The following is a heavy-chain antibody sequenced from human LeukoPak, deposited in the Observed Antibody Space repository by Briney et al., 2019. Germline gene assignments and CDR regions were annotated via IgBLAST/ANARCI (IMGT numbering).Heavy chain of an antibody. CDR2: ISSSSSYI. Sequence: PGGSLRLSCAASGFTFSSYSMNWVRQAPGKGLEWVSSISSSSSYIYYADSVKGRLTISRDNAKNSLYLQMNSLRAEDTAVYHCASSSRSWFDPWGQGTLVTVSS. D-gene: IGHD6-19*01. CDR1: GFTFSSYS. CDR3: ASSSRSWFDP. J-gene: IGHJ5*02. V-gene: IGHV3-21*01.